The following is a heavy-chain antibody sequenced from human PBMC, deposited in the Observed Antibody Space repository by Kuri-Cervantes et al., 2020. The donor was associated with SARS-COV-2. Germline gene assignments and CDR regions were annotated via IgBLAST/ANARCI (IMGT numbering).Heavy chain of an antibody. V-gene: IGHV4-59*01. CDR2: IHYSGST. CDR1: GGSISSYY. Sequence: SETLSLTCSVSGGSISSYYWSWMRQPPGKGLEWIGNIHYSGSTNYNPSLKSRDTISVDTSKNQLSLRLSSVTAADTSVYYCARLGATKGSYYYGVDVWGQGTTVTVSS. CDR3: ARLGATKGSYYYGVDV. J-gene: IGHJ6*02. D-gene: IGHD1-26*01.